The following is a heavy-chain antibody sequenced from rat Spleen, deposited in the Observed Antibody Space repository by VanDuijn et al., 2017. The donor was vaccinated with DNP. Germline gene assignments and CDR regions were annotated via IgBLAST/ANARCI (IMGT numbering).Heavy chain of an antibody. Sequence: EVQLVESGGGLVQPGRSLKLSCAASGFTFSNYYMAWVRQAPKKGLEWVATISTSGSRTYYPDSVKGRFTISRDNAENTVYLQMNSLRSEDTATYYCARSLGAYWYFDFWGPGTMVTVSS. V-gene: IGHV5-25*01. D-gene: IGHD5-1*01. CDR3: ARSLGAYWYFDF. CDR1: GFTFSNYY. CDR2: ISTSGSRT. J-gene: IGHJ1*01.